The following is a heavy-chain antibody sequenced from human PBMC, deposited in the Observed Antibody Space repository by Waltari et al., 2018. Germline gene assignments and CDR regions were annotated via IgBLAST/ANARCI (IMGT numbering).Heavy chain of an antibody. J-gene: IGHJ4*02. CDR1: GGSVSSDY. V-gene: IGHV4-59*02. CDR3: ANYINSEGTPRFDY. D-gene: IGHD4-4*01. Sequence: QVQLQESGPGLVKPSETLSLTCTVSGGSVSSDYWTWIRQPPGKGLEWIGYIRYGVRVDYKPSLHSRFTISIATSKNQFSLTLTSASAADTAMYYCANYINSEGTPRFDYWGQGILVTVSS. CDR2: IRYGVRV.